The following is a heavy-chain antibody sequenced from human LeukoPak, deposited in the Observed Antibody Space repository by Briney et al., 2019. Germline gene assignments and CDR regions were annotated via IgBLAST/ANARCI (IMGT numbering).Heavy chain of an antibody. V-gene: IGHV4-59*01. CDR1: GGSISSYY. Sequence: SETLSLTCTVSGGSISSYYWSWIRQPPGKGLEWIGYIYYSGSTNYNPSLKSRVTISVDTSKNQFSLKLSSVTAADTAVYYCARSNAKGGWFDPWGQGTLVTVSS. CDR2: IYYSGST. D-gene: IGHD3-16*01. J-gene: IGHJ5*02. CDR3: ARSNAKGGWFDP.